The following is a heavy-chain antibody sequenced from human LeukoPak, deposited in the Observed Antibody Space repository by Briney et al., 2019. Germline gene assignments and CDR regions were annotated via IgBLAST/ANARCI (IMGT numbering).Heavy chain of an antibody. J-gene: IGHJ4*02. CDR3: ARDGVFWSGYHNFDY. V-gene: IGHV3-11*04. CDR1: GFTFSDYY. CDR2: ISSSGSTI. D-gene: IGHD3-3*01. Sequence: GGSLRLSCAASGFTFSDYYMSWIRQAPGKGLEWVSYISSSGSTIYYADSVKGRFIISRDNAKNSLYLQMNSLRAEDTAVYYCARDGVFWSGYHNFDYWGQGTLVTVSS.